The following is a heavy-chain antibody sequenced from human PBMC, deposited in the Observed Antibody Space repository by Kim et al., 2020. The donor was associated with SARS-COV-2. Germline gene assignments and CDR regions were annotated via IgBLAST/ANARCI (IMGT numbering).Heavy chain of an antibody. V-gene: IGHV3-9*01. CDR3: AKDMAYYYDSSGPSPSSAFDI. CDR1: GFTFDDYA. J-gene: IGHJ3*02. Sequence: GGSLRLSCAASGFTFDDYAMHWVRQAPGKGLEWVSGISWNSGSIGYADSVKGRFTISRDNAKNSLYLQMNSLRAEDTALYYCAKDMAYYYDSSGPSPSSAFDIWGQGTMVTVSS. D-gene: IGHD3-22*01. CDR2: ISWNSGSI.